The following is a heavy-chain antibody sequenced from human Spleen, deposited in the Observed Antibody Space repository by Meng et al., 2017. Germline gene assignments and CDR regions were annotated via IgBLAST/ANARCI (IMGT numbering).Heavy chain of an antibody. D-gene: IGHD3-9*01. CDR1: GFTFDDYG. V-gene: IGHV3-20*04. J-gene: IGHJ4*02. CDR2: INWNGGST. Sequence: GESLKISCAASGFTFDDYGMSWVRQDPGKGLEWVSGINWNGGSTGYADSVKGRFTISRDNAKNSLYLQMNSLRAEDTALYYCARDAQILRYFDWLPSYYFDYWGQGTLVTVSS. CDR3: ARDAQILRYFDWLPSYYFDY.